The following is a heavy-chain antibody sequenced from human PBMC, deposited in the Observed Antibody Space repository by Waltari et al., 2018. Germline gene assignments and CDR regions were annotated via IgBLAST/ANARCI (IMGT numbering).Heavy chain of an antibody. D-gene: IGHD3-3*01. Sequence: QVQLVQSGAEVKKPGASVKVSCKASGYTFTSYDINWVRQATGQGLEWMGWMNPNSGNTGDAQKFQGRVTITRNTSISTAYMELSSLRSEDTAVYYCARGNPPTYYDFWSGYCNWFDPWGQGTLVTVSS. CDR2: MNPNSGNT. J-gene: IGHJ5*02. V-gene: IGHV1-8*03. CDR3: ARGNPPTYYDFWSGYCNWFDP. CDR1: GYTFTSYD.